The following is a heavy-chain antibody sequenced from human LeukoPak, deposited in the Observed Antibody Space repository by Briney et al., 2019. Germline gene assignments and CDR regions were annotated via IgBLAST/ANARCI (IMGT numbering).Heavy chain of an antibody. J-gene: IGHJ4*02. D-gene: IGHD3-3*01. CDR3: ATHAETTYYDFWSGYSPSYFDY. CDR1: GYSISSGYY. Sequence: MASETLSLTCAVSGYSISSGYYWGWIRQPPGKGLEWIGSIYHSGSTYYNPSLKSRVTISVDTSKNQFSLKLSSVTAADTAVYYCATHAETTYYDFWSGYSPSYFDYWGQGTLVTVSS. V-gene: IGHV4-38-2*01. CDR2: IYHSGST.